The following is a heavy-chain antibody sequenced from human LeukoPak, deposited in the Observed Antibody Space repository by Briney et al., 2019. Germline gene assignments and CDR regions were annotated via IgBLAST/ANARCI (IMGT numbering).Heavy chain of an antibody. D-gene: IGHD6-19*01. V-gene: IGHV3-23*01. CDR3: AKDGHIAVAGTDWFDP. Sequence: GGSLRLSCAASGFTFSSYAMSWVRQAPGKGLEWVSAISGSGGSTYYADPVKGRFTISRDNSKNTLYLQMNSLRAEDTAVYYCAKDGHIAVAGTDWFDPWGQGTLVTVSS. CDR1: GFTFSSYA. J-gene: IGHJ5*02. CDR2: ISGSGGST.